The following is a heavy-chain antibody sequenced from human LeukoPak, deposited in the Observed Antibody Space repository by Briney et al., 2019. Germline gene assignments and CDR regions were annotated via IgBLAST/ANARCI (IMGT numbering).Heavy chain of an antibody. D-gene: IGHD4-17*01. CDR2: IYYSGST. CDR3: ARVGYGDYATYFDY. V-gene: IGHV4-31*03. Sequence: PSETLSLTCTVSGGSISSGGYYWSWIRQHPGKGLEWIGYIYYSGSTYYNPSLKSRVTISVDTSKDQFSLKLSSVTAADTAVYYCARVGYGDYATYFDYWGQGTLVTVSS. J-gene: IGHJ4*02. CDR1: GGSISSGGYY.